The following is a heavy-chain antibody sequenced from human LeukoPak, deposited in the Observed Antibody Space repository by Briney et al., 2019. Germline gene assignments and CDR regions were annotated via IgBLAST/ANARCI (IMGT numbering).Heavy chain of an antibody. J-gene: IGHJ4*02. V-gene: IGHV4-59*08. Sequence: SETLSLTCTVSGGSISNYYWSWIRQPPGKGLEWIGHIYYSGAAKYNPSLKSRITISVDTSKNQFSLMLSSVTAADTAVYYCARFGITVVRGGKYYFDYWGQGTLVTVSS. CDR2: IYYSGAA. CDR3: ARFGITVVRGGKYYFDY. D-gene: IGHD3-10*01. CDR1: GGSISNYY.